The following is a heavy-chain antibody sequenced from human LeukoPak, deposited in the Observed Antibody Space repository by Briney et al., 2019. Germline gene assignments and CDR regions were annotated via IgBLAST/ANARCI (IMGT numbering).Heavy chain of an antibody. J-gene: IGHJ5*02. CDR3: AKDRDSSGYYFGYWFDP. CDR1: GFTFSSYA. Sequence: AGGSLRLSCAASGFTFSSYAMSWVRRAPGKGLEWVSAISGSGGSTYYADSVKGRFTISRDNSKNTLYLQMNSLRAEDTAVYYCAKDRDSSGYYFGYWFDPWGQGTLVTVSS. CDR2: ISGSGGST. D-gene: IGHD3-22*01. V-gene: IGHV3-23*01.